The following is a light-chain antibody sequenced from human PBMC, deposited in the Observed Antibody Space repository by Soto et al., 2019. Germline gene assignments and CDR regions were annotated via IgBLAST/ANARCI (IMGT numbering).Light chain of an antibody. CDR2: GAS. Sequence: DIQVTQSPSSVSASVGDRVTITCRASQNIGAWLAWYQQKPGKAPKLLIYGASSLQIGFPSRFSGSRSGTDFSLTISSVQPEDFATYYCQQTNTFPYTFGQGTKLEIK. J-gene: IGKJ2*01. CDR1: QNIGAW. V-gene: IGKV1-12*01. CDR3: QQTNTFPYT.